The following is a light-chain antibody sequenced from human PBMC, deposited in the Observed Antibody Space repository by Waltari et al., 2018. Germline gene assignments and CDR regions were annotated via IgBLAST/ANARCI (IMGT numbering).Light chain of an antibody. J-gene: IGLJ2*01. CDR3: QAWDNNFVI. CDR2: QDK. V-gene: IGLV3-1*01. Sequence: SSDLTQPPSVSVSPGQTARIACSGERLGTRSVSWYQQKPGQSPLLVIYQDKKRPSGIPERFSGSNSGNTATLTINGTQTLDEAEYFCQAWDNNFVIFGGGTKLTVL. CDR1: RLGTRS.